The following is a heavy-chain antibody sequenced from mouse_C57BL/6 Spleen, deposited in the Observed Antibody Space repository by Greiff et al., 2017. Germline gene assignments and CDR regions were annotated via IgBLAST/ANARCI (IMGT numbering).Heavy chain of an antibody. CDR2: IDPEDGDT. CDR3: SGATVVATDYAMDY. CDR1: GFNIKDYY. V-gene: IGHV14-1*01. J-gene: IGHJ4*01. Sequence: VQLKQSGAELVRPGASVKLSCTASGFNIKDYYMHWVKQRPEQGLEWIGRIDPEDGDTEYAPKFQGKATLTADTSSNTAYLQLSSLTSEDTAVDYCSGATVVATDYAMDYWGQGTSVTVSS. D-gene: IGHD1-1*01.